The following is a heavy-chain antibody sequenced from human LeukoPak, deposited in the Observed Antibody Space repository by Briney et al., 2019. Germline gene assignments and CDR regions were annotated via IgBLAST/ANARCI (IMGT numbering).Heavy chain of an antibody. CDR3: ARDRIAVAGRLIDY. CDR1: GYTFTSYA. D-gene: IGHD6-19*01. V-gene: IGHV1-3*01. Sequence: ASVKVSCKASGYTFTSYAMHWVRQAPGQRLEWMGWINAGNGNTKYSQKLQGRVTMTTDTSTSTAYMELRSLRSDDTAVYYCARDRIAVAGRLIDYWGQGTLVTVSS. J-gene: IGHJ4*02. CDR2: INAGNGNT.